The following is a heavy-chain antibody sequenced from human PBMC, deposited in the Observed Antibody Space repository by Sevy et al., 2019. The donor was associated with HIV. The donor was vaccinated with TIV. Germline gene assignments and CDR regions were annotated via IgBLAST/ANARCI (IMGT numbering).Heavy chain of an antibody. J-gene: IGHJ4*02. Sequence: GGSLRLSCAASGFTFSSYAMHWVRQAPGKGLEWVAVISYDGNNKYYADSVKGRFTISRDNSKNTLYLQMNSLRAEDTAVSYCARPYYGSGSYPDYWGQGTLVTVSS. CDR2: ISYDGNNK. CDR3: ARPYYGSGSYPDY. CDR1: GFTFSSYA. V-gene: IGHV3-30-3*01. D-gene: IGHD3-10*01.